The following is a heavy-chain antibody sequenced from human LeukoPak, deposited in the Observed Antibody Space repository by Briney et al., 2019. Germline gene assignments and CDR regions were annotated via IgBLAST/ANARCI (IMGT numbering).Heavy chain of an antibody. Sequence: GGSLRLSCAASGFTFSGYWMSWVRQAPGKGLECVANIKEDGSEKFYVDSVKGRFTISRDNAENSLFLQMNSLRAEDTAVYYCGRGHYGDYAWGQGTLVTVSS. J-gene: IGHJ5*02. CDR3: GRGHYGDYA. CDR2: IKEDGSEK. CDR1: GFTFSGYW. D-gene: IGHD4-17*01. V-gene: IGHV3-7*01.